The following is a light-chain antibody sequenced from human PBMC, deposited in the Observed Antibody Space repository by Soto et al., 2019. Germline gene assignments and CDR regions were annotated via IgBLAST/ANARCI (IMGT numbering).Light chain of an antibody. CDR3: QQLNSFPIP. V-gene: IGKV1-9*01. Sequence: IQLTQSPSSLSASVGDRVTISCRASQGIANFLAWYQQKPGKAPKLLIYAASTLQSGVPSRFSGSGSGTEFTLTISSLQPEDFATYYCQQLNSFPIPFVPGTKVDIK. CDR1: QGIANF. CDR2: AAS. J-gene: IGKJ3*01.